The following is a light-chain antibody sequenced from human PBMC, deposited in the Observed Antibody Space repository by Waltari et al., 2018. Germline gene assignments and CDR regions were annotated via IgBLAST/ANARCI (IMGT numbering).Light chain of an antibody. CDR3: CSYAGSSPVV. Sequence: QSALTQPASVSGSPGPSITIPCTGTSSDVGGYNYVSWYQQHPGKAPKLMIYDVSKRPSGVSNRFSGSKSGKTASLTISGLQAEDEADYYCCSYAGSSPVVFGGGTKLTVL. V-gene: IGLV2-23*02. CDR1: SSDVGGYNY. J-gene: IGLJ2*01. CDR2: DVS.